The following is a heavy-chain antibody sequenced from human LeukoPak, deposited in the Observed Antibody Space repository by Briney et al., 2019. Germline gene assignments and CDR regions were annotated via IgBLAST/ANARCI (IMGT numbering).Heavy chain of an antibody. J-gene: IGHJ6*02. CDR3: ARVDEYSSSWYFRPNYYYYGMDV. CDR2: INSDGSST. CDR1: GFTFSSYW. Sequence: GGSLRLSCAASGFTFSSYWMHWVRQAPGKGLVWVSRINSDGSSTSYADSVKGRFTISRDNAKNTLYLQMNSLRAEDTAVYYCARVDEYSSSWYFRPNYYYYGMDVWGQGITVTVSS. V-gene: IGHV3-74*01. D-gene: IGHD6-13*01.